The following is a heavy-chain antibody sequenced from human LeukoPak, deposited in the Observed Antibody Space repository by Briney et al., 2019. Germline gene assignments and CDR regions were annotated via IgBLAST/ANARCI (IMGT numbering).Heavy chain of an antibody. J-gene: IGHJ5*02. CDR3: AREAGDWFDP. Sequence: SETLSLTCSVSGDSISSYYWAWIRPPPGKGLEWIGYIYTRGTTTYNPSLKSRVTISPDTSKNQISLKLSSVIAADTAVYYCAREAGDWFDPWGQGILVTVSS. D-gene: IGHD6-13*01. V-gene: IGHV4-4*08. CDR2: IYTRGTT. CDR1: GDSISSYY.